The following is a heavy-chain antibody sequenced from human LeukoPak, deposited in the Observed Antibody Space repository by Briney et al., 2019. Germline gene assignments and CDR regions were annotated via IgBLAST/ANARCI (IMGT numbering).Heavy chain of an antibody. D-gene: IGHD3-22*01. CDR1: GFTFSTYA. V-gene: IGHV3-23*01. J-gene: IGHJ4*02. CDR2: ITASGATT. Sequence: GGSLRLSCAASGFTFSTYAMSWVRQAPGKGLEWVSAITASGATTYHAESVKGRFTISRDNSKNTLYLQVNSLRAEDTAVYFCARYDGSGSYFDYWGQGTLVTVSS. CDR3: ARYDGSGSYFDY.